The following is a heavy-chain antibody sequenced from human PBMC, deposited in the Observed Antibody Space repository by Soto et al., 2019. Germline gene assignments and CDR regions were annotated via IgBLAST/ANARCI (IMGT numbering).Heavy chain of an antibody. Sequence: SVNVSCKASGGTFSSYAISWVRQAPGQGLEWMGGIIPIFGTANYAQKFQGRVTITADESTSTAYMELSSLRSEDTAVYYCARDRSQRYCSSTSCYREGWFDPWGQGTLVTVSS. D-gene: IGHD2-2*02. CDR1: GGTFSSYA. CDR3: ARDRSQRYCSSTSCYREGWFDP. CDR2: IIPIFGTA. V-gene: IGHV1-69*13. J-gene: IGHJ5*02.